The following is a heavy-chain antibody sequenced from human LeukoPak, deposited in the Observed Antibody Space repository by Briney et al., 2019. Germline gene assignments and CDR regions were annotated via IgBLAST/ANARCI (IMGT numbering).Heavy chain of an antibody. D-gene: IGHD4/OR15-4a*01. CDR3: ANEEVPNDY. Sequence: GGSLRLSCKVSGFPFSSHAMSWVRQAPGRGLEWVSGISISADMTYYADSVQGRFIISRDNSKNTVYLQMDSLRVEDTAAYYCANEEVPNDYWGQGTLVTVSS. V-gene: IGHV3-23*01. J-gene: IGHJ4*02. CDR2: ISISADMT. CDR1: GFPFSSHA.